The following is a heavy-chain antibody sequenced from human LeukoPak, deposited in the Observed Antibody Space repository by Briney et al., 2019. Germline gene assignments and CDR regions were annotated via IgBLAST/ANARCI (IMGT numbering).Heavy chain of an antibody. CDR2: IYNSGST. V-gene: IGHV4-39*01. CDR1: GGSISSSSYY. D-gene: IGHD1-1*01. Sequence: SETLSPTCTVSGGSISSSSYYWGWIRQPPGKGLEWIGNIYNSGSTDYNPSLKSRVTISVDTSKNQFSLKLSSVTAADTAVYYCARHAQLERDRYNWFDPWGQGTLVTVSS. CDR3: ARHAQLERDRYNWFDP. J-gene: IGHJ5*02.